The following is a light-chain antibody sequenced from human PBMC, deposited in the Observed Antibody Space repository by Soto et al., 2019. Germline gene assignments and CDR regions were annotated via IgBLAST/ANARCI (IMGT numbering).Light chain of an antibody. CDR3: QQYGSSPRLT. Sequence: EIVLTQSPGTLSLSPGERATLSCRASQSVSSSYLAWYQQKPGQAPRLLIYGASSRATGIPDRFSGSGSGTEFTLTISRLEPEDFAVYYCQQYGSSPRLTFGQGTRLEIK. J-gene: IGKJ5*01. V-gene: IGKV3-20*01. CDR2: GAS. CDR1: QSVSSSY.